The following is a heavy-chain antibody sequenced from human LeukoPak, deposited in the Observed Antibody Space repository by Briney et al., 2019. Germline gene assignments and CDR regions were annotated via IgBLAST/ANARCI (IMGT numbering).Heavy chain of an antibody. CDR2: INHSGST. CDR3: ARFTHGRVIFFYYMDV. D-gene: IGHD3-3*01. Sequence: SATLSLTCAAYGGSFSGYYWSWIRQPPGKGLEWIGEINHSGSTNYNPSSKSRVTTSVDTSKNQFSLKLSSVTAADTAVYYIARFTHGRVIFFYYMDVWSKGTTVTVSS. V-gene: IGHV4-34*01. J-gene: IGHJ6*03. CDR1: GGSFSGYY.